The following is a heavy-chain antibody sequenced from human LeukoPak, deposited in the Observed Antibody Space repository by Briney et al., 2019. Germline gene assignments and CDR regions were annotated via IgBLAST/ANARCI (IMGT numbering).Heavy chain of an antibody. CDR2: ISDSGSFI. CDR1: GFTFSSYE. D-gene: IGHD3-10*01. Sequence: GGSLRLSCAASGFTFSSYEMNWVRQAPGEGLEWVSDISDSGSFINYADSVKGRFTISRDNAKKSLDLQMKSLRVEDTAFYYCVREGVRRVPFDYWGQGTLLIVSS. V-gene: IGHV3-48*03. J-gene: IGHJ4*02. CDR3: VREGVRRVPFDY.